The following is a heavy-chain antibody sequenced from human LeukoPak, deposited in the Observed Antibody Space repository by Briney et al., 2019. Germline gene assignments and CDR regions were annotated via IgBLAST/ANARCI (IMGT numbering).Heavy chain of an antibody. D-gene: IGHD4-11*01. J-gene: IGHJ6*03. V-gene: IGHV4-38-2*01. CDR2: ISDSWNT. CDR3: ARINYSHRNYKYYMDV. Sequence: PSETLSLTCAVSGYSIHSAYYWGWIRQPPGKGLEWIGSISDSWNTYYNPSLKSRVTFSVDPSKNQFSLKLSSVTAADTAVYYCARINYSHRNYKYYMDVWGKGTTVTVSS. CDR1: GYSIHSAYY.